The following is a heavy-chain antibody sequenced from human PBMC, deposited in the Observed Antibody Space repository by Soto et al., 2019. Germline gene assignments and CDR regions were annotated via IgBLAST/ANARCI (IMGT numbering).Heavy chain of an antibody. Sequence: QITLKESGPTLVRPTQTLTLTCTFSGFSLSTTGVGVGWIRQPPGEALEWLALIYWDDDKRYSPSLKSRLTITHDTPKNELILTMTNTDTVDKARYSCAQRLPHYGLGRERGDWFVPWGHGTLGTVSS. CDR3: AQRLPHYGLGRERGDWFVP. D-gene: IGHD3-10*01. CDR1: GFSLSTTGVG. J-gene: IGHJ5*02. V-gene: IGHV2-5*02. CDR2: IYWDDDK.